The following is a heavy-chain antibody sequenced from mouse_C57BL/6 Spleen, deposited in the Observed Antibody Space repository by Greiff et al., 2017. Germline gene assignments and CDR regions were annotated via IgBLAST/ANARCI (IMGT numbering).Heavy chain of an antibody. CDR3: ARDGNCGVGYAMDY. J-gene: IGHJ4*01. D-gene: IGHD2-1*01. Sequence: QVQLQQSGAELVRAGASVKLSCKASGYTFTDYYINWVKQRPGQGLEWIARIYPGSGNTYYNEKFKGKATLTAEKSSSTAYMQLSSLTSEDSAVYFCARDGNCGVGYAMDYWGQGTSVTVSS. CDR1: GYTFTDYY. CDR2: IYPGSGNT. V-gene: IGHV1-76*01.